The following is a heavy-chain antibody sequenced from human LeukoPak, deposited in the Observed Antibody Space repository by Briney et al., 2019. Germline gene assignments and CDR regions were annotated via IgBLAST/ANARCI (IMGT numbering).Heavy chain of an antibody. CDR2: ISSSSSTI. V-gene: IGHV3-48*04. CDR3: ARHGRGIAVAFPDY. D-gene: IGHD6-19*01. J-gene: IGHJ4*02. CDR1: GFTFSSYS. Sequence: GGSLRLSCAASGFTFSSYSMNWVRQAPGKGLEWVSYISSSSSTIYYADSVKGRFTISRDNARNSLYLQMNSLRAEDTAVYYCARHGRGIAVAFPDYWGQGTLVTVSS.